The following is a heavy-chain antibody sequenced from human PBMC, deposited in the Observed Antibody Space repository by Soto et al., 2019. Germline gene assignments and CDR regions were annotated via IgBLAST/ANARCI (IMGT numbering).Heavy chain of an antibody. CDR3: ARVGGDNWFDP. V-gene: IGHV1-69*02. J-gene: IGHJ5*02. D-gene: IGHD3-16*01. CDR2: IIPILGIA. CDR1: GATFSSYT. Sequence: QVQLVQSGAEVKKPGSSVKVSCKASGATFSSYTISWVRQAPGQGLEWMGRIIPILGIANYAQKFQGRVTITADKSTSTAYMELSSLRSEDTAVYYCARVGGDNWFDPWGQGTLVTVSS.